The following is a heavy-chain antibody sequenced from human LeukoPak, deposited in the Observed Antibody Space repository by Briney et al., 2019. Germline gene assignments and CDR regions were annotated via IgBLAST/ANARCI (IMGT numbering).Heavy chain of an antibody. CDR1: GYTFTSYY. CDR2: INPSGGST. CDR3: ARVRVVVVAGAPSVYYFDY. D-gene: IGHD2-15*01. Sequence: ASVKVSCKASGYTFTSYYMHWVRQAPGQGLEWMGIINPSGGSTSYAQKFQGRVTMTRDTSTSTVYMELSSLRSEDTAVYYCARVRVVVVAGAPSVYYFDYWGQGTLVTVSS. J-gene: IGHJ4*02. V-gene: IGHV1-46*01.